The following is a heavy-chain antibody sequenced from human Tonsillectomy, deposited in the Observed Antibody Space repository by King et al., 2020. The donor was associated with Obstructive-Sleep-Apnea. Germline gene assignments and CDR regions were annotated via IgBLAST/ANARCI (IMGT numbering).Heavy chain of an antibody. CDR2: ISYDGSNK. CDR1: GFTFSSYG. Sequence: VQLVESGGGVVQPGRSLRLSCAASGFTFSSYGMHWVRQAPGKGLEWVAVISYDGSNKYYADSVKGRFTISRDNSKNTLYLQMNSLRAEDTAVYYCAKVHYYDSSGRYGGGYYYYGMDVWGQGTTVTVS. D-gene: IGHD3-22*01. CDR3: AKVHYYDSSGRYGGGYYYYGMDV. V-gene: IGHV3-30*18. J-gene: IGHJ6*02.